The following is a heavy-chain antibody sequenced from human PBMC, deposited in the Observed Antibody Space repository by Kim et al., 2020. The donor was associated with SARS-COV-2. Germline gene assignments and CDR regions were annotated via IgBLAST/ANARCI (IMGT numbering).Heavy chain of an antibody. CDR3: ARARAVADPGGYYYYYGMDV. D-gene: IGHD6-19*01. CDR1: GFTFSSYD. V-gene: IGHV3-13*01. Sequence: GGSLRLSCAASGFTFSSYDMHWVRQATGKGLEWVSAIGTAGDTYYPGSVKGRFTISRENAKNSLYLQMNSLRAGDTAVYYCARARAVADPGGYYYYYGMDVWGQGTTVTVSS. CDR2: IGTAGDT. J-gene: IGHJ6*02.